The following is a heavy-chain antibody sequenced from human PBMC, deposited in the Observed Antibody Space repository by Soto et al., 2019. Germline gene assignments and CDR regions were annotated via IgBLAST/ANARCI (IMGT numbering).Heavy chain of an antibody. CDR2: IWYDGSNK. CDR1: GFTFSSYA. J-gene: IGHJ4*02. Sequence: GGSLRLSCAASGFTFSSYAMHWVRQAPGKGLEWVAVIWYDGSNKYYADSVKGRFTISSDNSKNTLFLQMNSLRAEDTAVYYCARGSPPTFDYWGQGTLVTVSS. V-gene: IGHV3-33*01. D-gene: IGHD1-26*01. CDR3: ARGSPPTFDY.